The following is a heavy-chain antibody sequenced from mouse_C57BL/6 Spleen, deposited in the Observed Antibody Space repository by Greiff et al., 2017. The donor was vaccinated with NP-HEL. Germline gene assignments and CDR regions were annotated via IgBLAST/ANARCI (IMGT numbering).Heavy chain of an antibody. CDR2: ISYDGSN. D-gene: IGHD3-3*01. J-gene: IGHJ4*01. CDR1: GYSITSGYY. V-gene: IGHV3-6*01. CDR3: ARDRAYTPAMDY. Sequence: EVKLRESGPGLVKPSQSLSLTCSVTGYSITSGYYWNWIRQFPGNKLEWMGYISYDGSNNYNPSLKNRISITRDTSKNQFFLKLNSVTTEDTATYYCARDRAYTPAMDYWGQGTSVTVSS.